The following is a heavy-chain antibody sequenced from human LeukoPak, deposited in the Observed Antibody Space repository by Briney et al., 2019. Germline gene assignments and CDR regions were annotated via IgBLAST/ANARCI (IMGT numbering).Heavy chain of an antibody. J-gene: IGHJ4*02. D-gene: IGHD3-3*02. V-gene: IGHV3-74*01. Sequence: PGGSLRLSCAASEFTFSGYWMHWVRQAPGKPLVWVSRIYGDGSFANYADSVKGRFTISLDNAKKTLYLQMNSLTADDTAVYYCSVDTIFTARTYWGQGSLVTVSS. CDR1: EFTFSGYW. CDR2: IYGDGSFA. CDR3: SVDTIFTARTY.